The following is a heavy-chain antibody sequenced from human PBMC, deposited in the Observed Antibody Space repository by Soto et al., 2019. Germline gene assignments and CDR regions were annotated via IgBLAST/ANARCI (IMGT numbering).Heavy chain of an antibody. CDR2: ISSSRSTI. Sequence: VGPLRHSWAASGVTFGSYGMNWVRKAPGKGLEWVSYISSSRSTIYYADSVKGRFTISRDNAKNSLYLQMNSLRAEDTAVYYCARDCPGSGTTCYGSEWFDSWGQGTLVTVSS. V-gene: IGHV3-48*01. J-gene: IGHJ5*01. CDR3: ARDCPGSGTTCYGSEWFDS. CDR1: GVTFGSYG. D-gene: IGHD2-2*01.